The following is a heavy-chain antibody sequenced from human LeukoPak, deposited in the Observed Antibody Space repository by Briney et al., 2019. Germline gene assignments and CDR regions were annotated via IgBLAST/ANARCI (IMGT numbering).Heavy chain of an antibody. V-gene: IGHV4-59*12. Sequence: AETLSLSCTVSGGSISDDSWTWVRQPPGKGLDWIGSIFDIGSITYNPSLRSRLTISVETSKNQISLKLSSVTAADTAVYYCARGAYDCGGECPIDYWGQGTLVTVSS. CDR1: GGSISDDS. CDR3: ARGAYDCGGECPIDY. J-gene: IGHJ4*02. CDR2: IFDIGSI. D-gene: IGHD2-21*01.